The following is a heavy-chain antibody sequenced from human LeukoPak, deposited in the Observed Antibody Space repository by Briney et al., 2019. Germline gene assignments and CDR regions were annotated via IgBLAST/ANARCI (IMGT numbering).Heavy chain of an antibody. D-gene: IGHD1-26*01. J-gene: IGHJ4*02. CDR3: AKENVGPTDY. CDR2: IYSGGST. V-gene: IGHV3-66*01. Sequence: GGSLRLSCAASGFTVSSNFMSWVRQTPGKGLEWVSVIYSGGSTYYADSVKGRFTIPRDNSKNTLYLQMNSLRAEDTAVYYCAKENVGPTDYWGQGTLVTVSS. CDR1: GFTVSSNF.